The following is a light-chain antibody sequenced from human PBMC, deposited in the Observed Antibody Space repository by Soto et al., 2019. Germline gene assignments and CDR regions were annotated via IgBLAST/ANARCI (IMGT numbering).Light chain of an antibody. CDR3: QQYNNWPPLT. CDR2: GAS. Sequence: EIVMTQGPVTLSVSPGERATIPCRASQSVSSNLAWHQQKPGQAPRLLIYGASTRATGIPARFSGSGSGTEFTLTISSLQSEDFAVYYCQQYNNWPPLTFGGGTKVDIK. V-gene: IGKV3-15*01. CDR1: QSVSSN. J-gene: IGKJ4*01.